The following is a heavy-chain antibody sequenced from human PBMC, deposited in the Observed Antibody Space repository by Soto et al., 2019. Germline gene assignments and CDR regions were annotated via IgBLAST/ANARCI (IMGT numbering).Heavy chain of an antibody. Sequence: EVQLVESGGGFVQPGGSLRLSCAVSGFTFSSSEMYWVRQAPGKGLEWISYIHPSGQPIFYADSVKGRFTISRDNANNSLFLQMNSLRAEDTAVYYCARRASRWGQGTMVTVSS. CDR3: ARRASR. CDR1: GFTFSSSE. CDR2: IHPSGQPI. J-gene: IGHJ3*01. V-gene: IGHV3-48*03. D-gene: IGHD1-26*01.